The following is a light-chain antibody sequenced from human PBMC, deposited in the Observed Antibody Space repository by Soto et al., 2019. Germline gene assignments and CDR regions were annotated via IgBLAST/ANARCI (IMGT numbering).Light chain of an antibody. V-gene: IGKV3-20*01. CDR3: KQYDSSPRT. CDR2: GAY. J-gene: IGKJ1*01. CDR1: QSISSSY. Sequence: EIVLTQSPGTLSLSPGERATLSCRASQSISSSYLAWYQQKPGQAPRLLIYGAYSRATGIPDRFSGSGSGTDFTLTIKRLEPEDFAVYYCKQYDSSPRTFGQGTKVDIK.